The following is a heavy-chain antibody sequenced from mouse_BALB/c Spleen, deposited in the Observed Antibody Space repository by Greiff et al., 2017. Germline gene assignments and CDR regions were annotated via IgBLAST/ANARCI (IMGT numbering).Heavy chain of an antibody. Sequence: LQQPGSELVRPGASVKLSCKASGYTFTSYWMHWVKQRPGQGLEWIGNIYPGSGSTNYDEKFKSKATLTVDTSSSTAYMQLSSLTSEDSAVYYCTYRKDYYAMDDGGQGTSVTVAS. J-gene: IGHJ4*01. D-gene: IGHD2-12*01. CDR1: GYTFTSYW. CDR3: TYRKDYYAMDD. V-gene: IGHV1S22*01. CDR2: IYPGSGST.